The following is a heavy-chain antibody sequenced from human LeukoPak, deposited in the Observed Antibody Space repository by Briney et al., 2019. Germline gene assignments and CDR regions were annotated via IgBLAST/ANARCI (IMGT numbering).Heavy chain of an antibody. CDR1: GGSISSYY. D-gene: IGHD2-2*01. Sequence: SETLSPTCTVSGGSISSYYWSWIRQPPGKGLEWIGYIYYSGSTNYNPSLKSRVTISVDTSKNQFSLKLSSVTAADTAVYYCARESSYYFDYWGQGTLVTVSS. J-gene: IGHJ4*02. CDR2: IYYSGST. V-gene: IGHV4-59*01. CDR3: ARESSYYFDY.